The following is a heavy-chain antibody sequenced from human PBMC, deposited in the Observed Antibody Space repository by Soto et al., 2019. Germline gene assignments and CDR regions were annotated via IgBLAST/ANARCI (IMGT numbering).Heavy chain of an antibody. Sequence: GESLKISCKGSGYSFTSYWIGWVRQMPGKGLEWMGIIYPGDSDTRYSPSFQGQVTISADKSISTAYLQWSSLKASDTAMYYCARQGIAAADAYYYYYYGMDVWGQGTTVTVSS. D-gene: IGHD6-13*01. CDR3: ARQGIAAADAYYYYYYGMDV. J-gene: IGHJ6*02. V-gene: IGHV5-51*01. CDR1: GYSFTSYW. CDR2: IYPGDSDT.